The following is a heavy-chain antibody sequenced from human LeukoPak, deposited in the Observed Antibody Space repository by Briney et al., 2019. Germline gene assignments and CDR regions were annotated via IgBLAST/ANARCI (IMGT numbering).Heavy chain of an antibody. CDR3: ARGSTGGYSGYDATRKNFDY. J-gene: IGHJ4*02. D-gene: IGHD5-12*01. Sequence: GGSLRLSCAASGFTFSSYSMKWVRQAPGRGLEWVSSISSRSSYIYYTYSVKGRFTISRDNTKNSLYLQMNSLRAEDTALYYCARGSTGGYSGYDATRKNFDYWGQGTLVTVSS. CDR2: ISSRSSYI. CDR1: GFTFSSYS. V-gene: IGHV3-21*01.